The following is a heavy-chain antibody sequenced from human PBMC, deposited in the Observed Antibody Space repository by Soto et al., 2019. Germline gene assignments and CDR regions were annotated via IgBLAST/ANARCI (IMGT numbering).Heavy chain of an antibody. Sequence: EVQLLESGGGLVQPGGSLRLSCAASGFTFSSYAMNWVRQAPGQGLEWVSVISGSGDTIGYADSVKGRFTISRDTSKNTLYLQMNSLRVGDTAVYYCAKDRAVTAIGDRFDSWGQGTLVTVSA. D-gene: IGHD2-21*02. V-gene: IGHV3-23*01. J-gene: IGHJ5*01. CDR1: GFTFSSYA. CDR3: AKDRAVTAIGDRFDS. CDR2: ISGSGDTI.